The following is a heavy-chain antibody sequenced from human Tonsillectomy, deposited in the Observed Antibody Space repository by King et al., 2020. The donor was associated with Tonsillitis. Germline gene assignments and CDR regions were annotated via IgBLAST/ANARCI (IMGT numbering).Heavy chain of an antibody. CDR1: GFTFSTYW. Sequence: VQLVESGGGLVQPGGSLRLSCAASGFTFSTYWMNWVRQAPGKGLEWVASIKQDGSEKYYVDSVKGRFTISRDNAKNLLYLQMNSLRAEDTAVYYCASRLAQPVVFYFWGPGALVTVSS. J-gene: IGHJ4*02. V-gene: IGHV3-7*03. CDR3: ASRLAQPVVFYF. CDR2: IKQDGSEK. D-gene: IGHD4-23*01.